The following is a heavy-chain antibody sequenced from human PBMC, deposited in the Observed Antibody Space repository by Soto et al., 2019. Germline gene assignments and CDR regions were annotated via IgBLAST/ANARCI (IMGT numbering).Heavy chain of an antibody. D-gene: IGHD1-26*01. J-gene: IGHJ4*02. CDR3: AKRDGIGTYQAIDY. CDR2: ISGSGGNT. V-gene: IGHV3-23*01. Sequence: ATLALTCTVSGGSISSGDYYWSWIRQAPGKGLEWVSTISGSGGNTYYADSVKGRFTISRDNSKNTLYLQMNSLRAEDTALYYCAKRDGIGTYQAIDYWGQGTLVTVSS. CDR1: GGSISSGDYY.